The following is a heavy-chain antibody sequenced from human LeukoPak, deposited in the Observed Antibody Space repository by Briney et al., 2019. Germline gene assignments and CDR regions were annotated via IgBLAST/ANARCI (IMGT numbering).Heavy chain of an antibody. D-gene: IGHD3-9*01. CDR2: ISWNSGSI. V-gene: IGHV3-9*01. Sequence: GRSLRLSCAASGFTFDDYAMHWVRQAPGKGLEWVSGISWNSGSIGYADSVKGRFTISRDNAKNSLYLQMNSLRAEDTALYYCAKALYYDILLTSELYYCYGMDVWGQGTTVTVSS. CDR3: AKALYYDILLTSELYYCYGMDV. J-gene: IGHJ6*02. CDR1: GFTFDDYA.